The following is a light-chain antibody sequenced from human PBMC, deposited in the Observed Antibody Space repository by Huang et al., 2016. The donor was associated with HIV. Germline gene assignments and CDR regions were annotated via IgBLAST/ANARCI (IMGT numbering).Light chain of an antibody. CDR3: QQRSSGVT. Sequence: IVLTQSPATLSWYPGESVTLSCRASQSVGNYIAWYQQHPGQSPKLLIYDTSNRATGTPVRVSGSGSGTDFTLTISSLESEDFAVYYCQQRSSGVTFGGGTKVQVK. CDR1: QSVGNY. J-gene: IGKJ4*01. CDR2: DTS. V-gene: IGKV3-11*01.